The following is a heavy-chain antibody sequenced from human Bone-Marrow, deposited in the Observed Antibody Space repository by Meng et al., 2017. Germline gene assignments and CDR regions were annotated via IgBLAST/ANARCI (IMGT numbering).Heavy chain of an antibody. Sequence: LLHPSSAPPLREPLPSLAHLSACVCGSLSRGGDYWSWSRQHPGKGLEWIGYIYYSGSTYYNPSLKSRVTISVDTSKNQFSLKLSSVTAADTAVYYCARHVDTAMVTGWYFDLWGRGTLVTVSS. CDR3: ARHVDTAMVTGWYFDL. J-gene: IGHJ2*01. CDR1: CGSLSRGGDY. D-gene: IGHD5-18*01. V-gene: IGHV4-31*11. CDR2: IYYSGST.